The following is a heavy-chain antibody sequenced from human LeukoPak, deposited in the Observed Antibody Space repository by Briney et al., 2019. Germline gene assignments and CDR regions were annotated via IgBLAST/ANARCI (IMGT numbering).Heavy chain of an antibody. CDR3: TTRKSGAFDL. CDR2: LSDDGSNR. CDR1: GVTSTNYV. J-gene: IGHJ3*01. D-gene: IGHD6-6*01. V-gene: IGHV3-30-3*02. Sequence: CPRHSPAPSGVTSTNYVVHSVPQSPGKRLEWVALLSDDGSNRNYTASVKGRFTISRDNSKNTLYLQMDSLRPEVMGVYYCTTRKSGAFDLGGEGTMV.